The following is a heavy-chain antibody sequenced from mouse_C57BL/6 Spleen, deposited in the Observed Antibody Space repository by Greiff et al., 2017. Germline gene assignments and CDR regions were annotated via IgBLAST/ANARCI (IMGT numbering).Heavy chain of an antibody. CDR1: GYTFTSYW. Sequence: VKQSCKASGYTFTSYWMQWVKQRPGQGLEWIGEIDPSDSSTNYNQKFKGKATLTVDTSSSTAYMQLSSLTSEDSAVYYCARRYYGSAYWGQGTTLTVSS. V-gene: IGHV1-50*01. D-gene: IGHD1-1*01. CDR2: IDPSDSST. CDR3: ARRYYGSAY. J-gene: IGHJ2*01.